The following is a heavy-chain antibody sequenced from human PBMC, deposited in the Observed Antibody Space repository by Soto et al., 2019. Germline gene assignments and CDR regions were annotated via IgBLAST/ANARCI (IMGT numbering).Heavy chain of an antibody. CDR1: GGSISSDDHY. J-gene: IGHJ4*02. Sequence: QVQLQESGPGLVKPSQTLSLTCIVSGGSISSDDHYWSWIRQPPGKGLEWIGYIYYSGTTHSNPSLTSRLFISLATARNQFSLQLTSVTAADTAVYYCATVRSRWNIDYWGQGTLVTVSS. CDR2: IYYSGTT. V-gene: IGHV4-30-4*01. D-gene: IGHD6-13*01. CDR3: ATVRSRWNIDY.